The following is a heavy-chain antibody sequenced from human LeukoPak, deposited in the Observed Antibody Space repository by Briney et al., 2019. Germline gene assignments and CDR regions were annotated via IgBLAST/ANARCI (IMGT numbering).Heavy chain of an antibody. J-gene: IGHJ5*02. CDR3: ARGSDPYYYDSSGYSTNWFDP. Sequence: EPSETLSLTCTVSGGPISSGGYYWSWIRQHPGKGLEWIGYIYHSGSTYYNPSLKSRVTISVDRSKNQFSLKLSSVTAADTAVYYCARGSDPYYYDSSGYSTNWFDPWGQGTLVTVSS. D-gene: IGHD3-22*01. CDR2: IYHSGST. V-gene: IGHV4-30-2*01. CDR1: GGPISSGGYY.